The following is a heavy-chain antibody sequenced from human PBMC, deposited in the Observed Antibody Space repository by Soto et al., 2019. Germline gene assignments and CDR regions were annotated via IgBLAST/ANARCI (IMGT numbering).Heavy chain of an antibody. J-gene: IGHJ4*02. CDR1: GFTFSSYE. V-gene: IGHV3-48*03. D-gene: IGHD3-22*01. CDR3: ARGNPFYYDNSGFDY. CDR2: ISNSGSTT. Sequence: GGSLRLSCAASGFTFSSYEMNWVRQAPGKGLEWVSYISNSGSTTCYADSVKGRFTISRDNAKNSLYLQMNSLRAEDTAIYYCARGNPFYYDNSGFDYWGQGTLVTVSS.